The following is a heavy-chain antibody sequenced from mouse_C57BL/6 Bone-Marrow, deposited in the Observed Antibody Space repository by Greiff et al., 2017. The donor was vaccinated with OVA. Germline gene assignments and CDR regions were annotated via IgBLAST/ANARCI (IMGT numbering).Heavy chain of an antibody. V-gene: IGHV3-6*01. Sequence: EVQLVESGPGLVKPSQSLSLTCSVTGYSITSGYYWNWIRQFPGNKLEWMGYISYDGSNNYNPSLKNRISITRDTSKNQFFLKLNSVTTEDTATYYCARRTGTRIDYWGQGTTLTVSS. J-gene: IGHJ2*01. CDR3: ARRTGTRIDY. CDR1: GYSITSGYY. CDR2: ISYDGSN. D-gene: IGHD4-1*01.